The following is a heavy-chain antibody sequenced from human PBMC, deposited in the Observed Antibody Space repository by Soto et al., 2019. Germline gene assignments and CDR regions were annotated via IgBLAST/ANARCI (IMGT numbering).Heavy chain of an antibody. CDR2: IYYSGST. D-gene: IGHD3-9*01. V-gene: IGHV4-59*01. Sequence: PSETLSLTCTVSGGSISSYYWSWIRQPPGKGLEWIGYIYYSGSTNYNPSLKSRVTISVDTSKNQFSLKLSSVTAADTAVYYCASCPLRYFDWLPRGDYYYMDVWGKGTTVTVPS. J-gene: IGHJ6*03. CDR3: ASCPLRYFDWLPRGDYYYMDV. CDR1: GGSISSYY.